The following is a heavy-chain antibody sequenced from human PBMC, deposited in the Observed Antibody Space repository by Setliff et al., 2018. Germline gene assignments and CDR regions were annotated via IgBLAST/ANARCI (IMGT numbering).Heavy chain of an antibody. CDR2: INPSGGST. CDR3: ARELLDGYDAFDI. CDR1: GYTFTSYY. J-gene: IGHJ3*02. D-gene: IGHD3-10*01. Sequence: GASVKVSCKASGYTFTSYYMHWVRQAPGQGLEWMGIINPSGGSTSYAQKFQGRVTITTDESTSTAYMELSSLRSEDTAVYYCARELLDGYDAFDIWGQGTMVTVSS. V-gene: IGHV1-46*01.